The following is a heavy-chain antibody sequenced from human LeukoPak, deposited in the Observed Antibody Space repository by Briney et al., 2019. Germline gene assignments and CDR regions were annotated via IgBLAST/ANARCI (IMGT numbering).Heavy chain of an antibody. CDR3: ARLKYCTNGVCYAGFDY. J-gene: IGHJ4*02. D-gene: IGHD2-8*01. CDR2: INAGNGNT. Sequence: ASVKVSCKASGYTFTSYAMHWVRQTPGQRLEWMGWINAGNGNTKYSQKFQGRVTITRDTSADTAYMELSSLRSEDTAVYYCARLKYCTNGVCYAGFDYWGQGTLVTVSS. CDR1: GYTFTSYA. V-gene: IGHV1-3*01.